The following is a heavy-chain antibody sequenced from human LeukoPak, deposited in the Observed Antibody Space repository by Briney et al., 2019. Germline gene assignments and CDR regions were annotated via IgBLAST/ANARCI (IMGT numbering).Heavy chain of an antibody. CDR1: GFTFSTYW. CDR2: IKSDGSTT. CDR3: VREKELYV. D-gene: IGHD1-7*01. Sequence: GGSLRLSCAASGFTFSTYWMHWVRQAPGKGLVWDSRIKSDGSTTNYADSVKGRFTISRDNAKNTLYLQMNSLRAEDTAVYYCVREKELYVWGQGTLVTVSS. V-gene: IGHV3-74*01. J-gene: IGHJ4*02.